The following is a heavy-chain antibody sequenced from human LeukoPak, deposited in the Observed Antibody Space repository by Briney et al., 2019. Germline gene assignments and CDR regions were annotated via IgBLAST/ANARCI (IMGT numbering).Heavy chain of an antibody. CDR3: ARTYCTDGLGRIDY. CDR2: TYYSGTT. CDR1: GRSISSSNYC. D-gene: IGHD2-8*01. Sequence: SPSLSLTCTVSGRSISSSNYCCGWIRQPPGKGLEWIESTYYSGTTYYNPSPRSRVTISVDTSKDQFSLKLSSVTAADTAVYYCARTYCTDGLGRIDYWGQGTLVTVSS. J-gene: IGHJ4*02. V-gene: IGHV4-39*01.